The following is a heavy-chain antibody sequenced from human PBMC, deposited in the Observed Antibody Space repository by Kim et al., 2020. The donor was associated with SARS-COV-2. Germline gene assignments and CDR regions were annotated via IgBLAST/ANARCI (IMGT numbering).Heavy chain of an antibody. J-gene: IGHJ6*02. Sequence: ASVKVSCKASGYTFTSYAMHWVRQAPGQRLEWMGWINAGNGNTKYSQKFQGRVTITRDTSASTAYMELSSLRSEDTAVYYCARVKSGITIFGVVNPYYGMDVWGQGTTVTVSS. D-gene: IGHD3-3*01. CDR1: GYTFTSYA. CDR2: INAGNGNT. V-gene: IGHV1-3*01. CDR3: ARVKSGITIFGVVNPYYGMDV.